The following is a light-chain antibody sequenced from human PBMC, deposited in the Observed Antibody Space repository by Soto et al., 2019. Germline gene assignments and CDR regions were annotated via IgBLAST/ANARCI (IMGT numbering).Light chain of an antibody. J-gene: IGLJ1*01. CDR2: YDS. CDR1: NIGDKR. Sequence: SYELTQPPSVSVAPEKTATITCGGNNIGDKRVHWYRQKPGQAPVLLISYDSDRPSGIPERFSGSNSGNTATLPISRVEAGDEADQYCQVWDIMTDNYVFGGGTKLTVL. V-gene: IGLV3-21*04. CDR3: QVWDIMTDNYV.